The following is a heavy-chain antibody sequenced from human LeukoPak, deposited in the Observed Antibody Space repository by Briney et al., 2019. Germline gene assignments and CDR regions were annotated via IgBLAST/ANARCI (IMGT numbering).Heavy chain of an antibody. CDR1: GFMFSSYW. Sequence: PGGSLRLSCAASGFMFSSYWMTWVRQAPGKGLEWVSYISSSGYTIYYADSVKGRFTISRDNAKNSLYLQMNSLRAEDTAVYYCARAIRGGNYGSGIYVDWGQGTLVTVSS. CDR2: ISSSGYTI. V-gene: IGHV3-48*04. J-gene: IGHJ4*02. CDR3: ARAIRGGNYGSGIYVD. D-gene: IGHD3-10*01.